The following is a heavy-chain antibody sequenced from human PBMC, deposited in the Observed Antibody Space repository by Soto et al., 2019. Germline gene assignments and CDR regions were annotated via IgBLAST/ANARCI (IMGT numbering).Heavy chain of an antibody. CDR2: ISGYSGDT. CDR1: GYNLGNYG. D-gene: IGHD2-2*02. J-gene: IGHJ6*01. V-gene: IGHV1-18*01. Sequence: SVQVSCKASGYNLGNYGISWVRQAPGQGLEWMGWISGYSGDTKYAQKMQGRVTMTTDTSTNTAYMDLSSLRSDDTAVYFCAISSGDYTDCAIRYVGGQGTT. CDR3: AISSGDYTDCAIRYV.